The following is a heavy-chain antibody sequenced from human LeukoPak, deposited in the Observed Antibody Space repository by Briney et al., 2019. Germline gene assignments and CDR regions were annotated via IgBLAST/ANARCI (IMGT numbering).Heavy chain of an antibody. CDR1: GYTFTSYY. D-gene: IGHD5-24*01. CDR2: INPSGGST. Sequence: EASVKVSCKASGYTFTSYYMHWVRQAPGQGPEWMGIINPSGGSTSYAQKFQGRVTMTRDTTTSTVYMELSRLRSENTAEYYWARIAIDGPQKHFQYWGQGTLVTVSS. J-gene: IGHJ1*01. V-gene: IGHV1-46*01. CDR3: ARIAIDGPQKHFQY.